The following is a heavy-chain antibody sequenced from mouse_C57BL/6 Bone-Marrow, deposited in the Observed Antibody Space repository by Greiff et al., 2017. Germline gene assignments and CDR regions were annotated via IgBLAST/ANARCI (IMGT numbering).Heavy chain of an antibody. CDR1: GFTFSDYG. Sequence: EVHLVESGGGLVKPGGSLKLSCAASGFTFSDYGMHWVRQAPEKGLEWVAYISSGSSTIYYADTVKGRFTISRDNAKNTLFLQMTSLRSEDTAMYYCARGGYPHYYAVDYWGQGTSVTVSS. J-gene: IGHJ4*01. D-gene: IGHD2-2*01. CDR3: ARGGYPHYYAVDY. V-gene: IGHV5-17*01. CDR2: ISSGSSTI.